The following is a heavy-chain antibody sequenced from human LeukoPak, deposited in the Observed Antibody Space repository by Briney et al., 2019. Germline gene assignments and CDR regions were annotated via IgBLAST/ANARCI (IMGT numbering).Heavy chain of an antibody. J-gene: IGHJ5*02. CDR3: ARASVTTYWFDP. Sequence: SETLSLTCTVSGGSISGYYWSWIRQPPGKGLECIGYIYYSGSTNYNPSLKSRVTISVDTSKNQFSLKLSSVTAADTAVYYCARASVTTYWFDPWGRGTLVTVSS. V-gene: IGHV4-59*08. D-gene: IGHD4-17*01. CDR2: IYYSGST. CDR1: GGSISGYY.